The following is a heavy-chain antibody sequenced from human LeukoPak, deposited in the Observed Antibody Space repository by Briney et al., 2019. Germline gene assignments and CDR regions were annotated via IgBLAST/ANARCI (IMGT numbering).Heavy chain of an antibody. V-gene: IGHV3-23*01. CDR3: ARGESSSWYYFDY. CDR1: GITLSNYG. D-gene: IGHD6-13*01. CDR2: ISGSGGST. J-gene: IGHJ4*02. Sequence: QAGGSLRLSCVVSGITLSNYGMSWVRQAPGKGLEWVSAISGSGGSTYYADSVKGRFTISRDNSKNTLYLQMNSLRAEDTAVYYCARGESSSWYYFDYWGQGTLVTVSS.